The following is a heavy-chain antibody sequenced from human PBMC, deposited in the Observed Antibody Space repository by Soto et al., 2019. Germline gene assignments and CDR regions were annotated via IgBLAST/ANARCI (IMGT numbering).Heavy chain of an antibody. CDR3: ASGGYDSYYYYYYGMDV. J-gene: IGHJ6*02. CDR1: GGSISSYY. D-gene: IGHD5-12*01. Sequence: QVQLQESGPGLVKPSETLSLTCTVSGGSISSYYWSWIRQPPGKGLEWIGYIYYSGSTNYNPSLKRLVTLSVDTAKNPFSLKLSSVTAADTAVYYCASGGYDSYYYYYYGMDVWGQGTTVTVSS. CDR2: IYYSGST. V-gene: IGHV4-59*08.